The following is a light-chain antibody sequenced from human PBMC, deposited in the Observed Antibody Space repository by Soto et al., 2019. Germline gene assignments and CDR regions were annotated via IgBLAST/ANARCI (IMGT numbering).Light chain of an antibody. CDR1: ESLLHSNGNTY. J-gene: IGKJ1*01. Sequence: DIVMTHSPLSLPVTPGEPASISCTSSESLLHSNGNTYLDWYLQKPGQSPQLLIYLGSNRASGVPDRFSGGGSGKDFTLKISRVEAEDAGVYYCMQGLKTPRTFGQGTKVEIX. V-gene: IGKV2-28*01. CDR3: MQGLKTPRT. CDR2: LGS.